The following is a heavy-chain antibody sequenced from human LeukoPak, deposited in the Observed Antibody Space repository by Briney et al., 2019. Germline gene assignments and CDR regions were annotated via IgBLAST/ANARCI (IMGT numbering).Heavy chain of an antibody. V-gene: IGHV1-69*01. CDR2: IIPIFGTA. CDR3: ARGATTILGVATRPPGYNWFDP. CDR1: GGTFSSYA. J-gene: IGHJ5*02. Sequence: SVKVSCKASGGTFSSYAISWVRQAPGQGLEWMGGIIPIFGTANYAQKFQGRVTITADESTSTAYMELSSLRSEDTAVYYCARGATTILGVATRPPGYNWFDPWGQGTLVTVSS. D-gene: IGHD3-3*01.